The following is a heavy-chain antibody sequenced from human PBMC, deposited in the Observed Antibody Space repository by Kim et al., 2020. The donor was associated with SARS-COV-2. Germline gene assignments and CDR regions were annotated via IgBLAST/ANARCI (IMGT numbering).Heavy chain of an antibody. V-gene: IGHV1-3*01. CDR3: ARDRGWFDP. J-gene: IGHJ5*02. Sequence: GNQKYERKFQGRVTITRETSASTAYMELSSLRSEDTAVYYCARDRGWFDPWGQGTLVTVSS. CDR2: GNQ. D-gene: IGHD3-16*01.